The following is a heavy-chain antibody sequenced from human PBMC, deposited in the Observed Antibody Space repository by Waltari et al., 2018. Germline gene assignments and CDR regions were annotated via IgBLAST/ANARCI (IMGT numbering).Heavy chain of an antibody. Sequence: EVQLVQSGAEVKKPGATVKISCTVSGYTFTDYYIHLVPQAPGTGLEWMGLVDPEDGETIYAEKFQGRVTITADTSTDTAYMELSSLRSEDTAVYYCATASCSSGSCPPPREYFQHWGQGTLVTVSS. D-gene: IGHD2-15*01. J-gene: IGHJ1*01. CDR2: VDPEDGET. CDR1: GYTFTDYY. CDR3: ATASCSSGSCPPPREYFQH. V-gene: IGHV1-69-2*01.